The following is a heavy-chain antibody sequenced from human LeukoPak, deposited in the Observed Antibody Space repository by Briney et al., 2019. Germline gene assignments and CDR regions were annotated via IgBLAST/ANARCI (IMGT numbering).Heavy chain of an antibody. J-gene: IGHJ4*02. V-gene: IGHV4-34*01. CDR3: ARRVGYYDFWSGYYTGHFDY. CDR2: INHNGST. CDR1: GGSFSGYY. D-gene: IGHD3-3*01. Sequence: PSETLSLTCAVYGGSFSGYYWSWIRQPPGKGLEWIGEINHNGSTNYNPSLKSRVTISVDTSKNQFSLKLSSVTAADTAVYYCARRVGYYDFWSGYYTGHFDYWGQGTLVTVSS.